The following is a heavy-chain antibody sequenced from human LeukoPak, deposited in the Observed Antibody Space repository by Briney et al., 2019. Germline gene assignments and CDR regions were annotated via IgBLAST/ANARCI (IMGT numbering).Heavy chain of an antibody. CDR1: GFTFSRHW. Sequence: GGSLRLSCAASGFTFSRHWMSWIRQAPGKGLEWVANIKQGGSEKYYVDSVKGRFTISRDNAKNSLYLQMISLRAEDTAVYYCAREEKESGGFDYWGQGTLVTVPS. CDR2: IKQGGSEK. CDR3: AREEKESGGFDY. D-gene: IGHD1-26*01. V-gene: IGHV3-7*01. J-gene: IGHJ4*02.